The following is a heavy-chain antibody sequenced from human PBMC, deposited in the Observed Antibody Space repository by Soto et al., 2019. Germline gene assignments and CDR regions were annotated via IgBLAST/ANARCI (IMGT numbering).Heavy chain of an antibody. Sequence: QVQLVQSGAGVKKPGSSVKVSCKASGGTFSSYAISWVRQAPGQGLEWMGGIIPIFGTANYAQKFQGRVTITADESTSTAYMELSSLRSEDTAVYYCARGILLGYCSGGSCSDFDYWGQGTLVTVSS. V-gene: IGHV1-69*01. J-gene: IGHJ4*02. CDR1: GGTFSSYA. CDR2: IIPIFGTA. CDR3: ARGILLGYCSGGSCSDFDY. D-gene: IGHD2-15*01.